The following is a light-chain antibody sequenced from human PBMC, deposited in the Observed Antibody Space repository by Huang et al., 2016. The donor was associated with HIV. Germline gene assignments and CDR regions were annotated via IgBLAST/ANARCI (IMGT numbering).Light chain of an antibody. J-gene: IGKJ3*01. Sequence: ETVMTQSPVTLSVSPGDRASLSCRSSQIVSSHLAWYQQKPGHAPRLLIYAASTRATGVPARFSGSGAWTEFTLTISTLQSEDSAVYYCQQYNDFRSTFGPGTRVEIK. CDR3: QQYNDFRST. CDR2: AAS. V-gene: IGKV3-15*01. CDR1: QIVSSH.